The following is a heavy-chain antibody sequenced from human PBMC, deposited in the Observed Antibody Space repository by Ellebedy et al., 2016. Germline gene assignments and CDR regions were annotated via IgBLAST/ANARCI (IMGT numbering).Heavy chain of an antibody. CDR1: GGSFSGYY. V-gene: IGHV4-34*01. CDR3: ATSYYYGSGSYYNPPHYDY. CDR2: INHSGST. Sequence: SETLSLTCAVYGGSFSGYYWSRIRQPPGKGLEWIGEINHSGSTNYNPSLKSRVTISVDTSKNQFSLKLSSVTAADTAVYYCATSYYYGSGSYYNPPHYDYWGQGTLVTVSS. J-gene: IGHJ4*02. D-gene: IGHD3-10*01.